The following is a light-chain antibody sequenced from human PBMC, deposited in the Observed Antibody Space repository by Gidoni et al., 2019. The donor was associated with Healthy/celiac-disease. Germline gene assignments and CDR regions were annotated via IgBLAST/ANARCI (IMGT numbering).Light chain of an antibody. CDR1: QSVSSSY. J-gene: IGKJ4*01. Sequence: VLTQSPGTLSLSPGERATLSCRASQSVSSSYLAWYQQKPGQAPRLLIYGASSRATGIPDRFSGSGSGTDFTLTISRLEPEDFAVYYCQQYGSSPWLTFGGGTKVEIK. CDR3: QQYGSSPWLT. V-gene: IGKV3-20*01. CDR2: GAS.